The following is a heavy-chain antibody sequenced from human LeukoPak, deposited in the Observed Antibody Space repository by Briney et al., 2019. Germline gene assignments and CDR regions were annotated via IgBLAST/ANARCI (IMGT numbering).Heavy chain of an antibody. V-gene: IGHV3-21*01. J-gene: IGHJ4*02. D-gene: IGHD3-9*01. Sequence: GGSLRLSCAASGFTFNTYTMNWVRQAPGKGLEWVSSITSSSTSIYSADSVKGRFTIARDNAKNFLYLQMNSLRAEDKAVYYCARTYYDTLPGYNPYFDYWGQGILVTVSS. CDR1: GFTFNTYT. CDR2: ITSSSTSI. CDR3: ARTYYDTLPGYNPYFDY.